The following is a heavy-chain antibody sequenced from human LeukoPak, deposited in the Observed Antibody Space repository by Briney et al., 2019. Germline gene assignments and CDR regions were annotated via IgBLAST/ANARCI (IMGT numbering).Heavy chain of an antibody. Sequence: GASVKVSCKASGGTFSSYTISWVRQAPGQGLEWMGRIIPILGIANYAQKFQGRVTITADKSTSTAYMELSSLRSEDTAVYYCARDSWGPRGYSYGPSDYWGQGTLVTVSS. D-gene: IGHD5-18*01. J-gene: IGHJ4*02. CDR1: GGTFSSYT. CDR3: ARDSWGPRGYSYGPSDY. CDR2: IIPILGIA. V-gene: IGHV1-69*04.